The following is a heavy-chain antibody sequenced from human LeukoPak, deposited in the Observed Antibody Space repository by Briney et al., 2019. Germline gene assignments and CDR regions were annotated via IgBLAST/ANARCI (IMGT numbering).Heavy chain of an antibody. V-gene: IGHV3-48*01. J-gene: IGHJ4*02. CDR3: ARVSDLAPH. Sequence: GGSLRLSCAASGFTFSSYSMNWVRQAPGKGLEWVSYISSSSTIYYADSVKGRFTISRDNAKNSLYLQMNSLRAEDTAVYYCARVSDLAPHWGQGTLVTVSS. D-gene: IGHD1-26*01. CDR2: ISSSSTI. CDR1: GFTFSSYS.